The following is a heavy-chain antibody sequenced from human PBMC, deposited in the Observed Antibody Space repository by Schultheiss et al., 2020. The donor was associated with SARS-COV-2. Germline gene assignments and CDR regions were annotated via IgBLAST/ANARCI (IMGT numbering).Heavy chain of an antibody. CDR2: FDPEDGET. CDR1: GYTLTELS. V-gene: IGHV1-24*01. CDR3: ARGWGDDFWSGYYCGY. J-gene: IGHJ4*02. Sequence: ASVKVSCKVSGYTLTELSMHWVRQAPGKGLEWMGGFDPEDGETIYAQKFQGRVTMTEDTSTDTAYMELSSLRSKDTAVYYCARGWGDDFWSGYYCGYWGQGTLVTVSS. D-gene: IGHD3-3*01.